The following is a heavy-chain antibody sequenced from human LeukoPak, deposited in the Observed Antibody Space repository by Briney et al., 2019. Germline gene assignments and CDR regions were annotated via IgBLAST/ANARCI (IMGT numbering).Heavy chain of an antibody. D-gene: IGHD1-26*01. CDR2: ISNSGGST. CDR3: AKTMGAIDHDY. J-gene: IGHJ4*02. V-gene: IGHV3-23*01. Sequence: GGSLRLSCAASGFTFSGYAMTWVRQAPGKGLEWVSTISNSGGSTYYVDSVKGRFTISRDNSKNTLYLQMNSLRAEDTAVYYCAKTMGAIDHDYWGQGTLVTVSS. CDR1: GFTFSGYA.